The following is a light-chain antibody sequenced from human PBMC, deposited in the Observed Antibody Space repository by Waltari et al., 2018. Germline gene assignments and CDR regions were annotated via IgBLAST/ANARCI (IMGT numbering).Light chain of an antibody. Sequence: QSALTQPASVSGSPGQSITISCTGTSSDVGAYNSVSWYQQHPGKAPQLMIYEVINRPSGISNRFPCSKSGYTASLTISGLQAEDDAEYYCSSYTSSTTLLYVFGTGTKVTVL. J-gene: IGLJ1*01. CDR1: SSDVGAYNS. CDR2: EVI. CDR3: SSYTSSTTLLYV. V-gene: IGLV2-14*01.